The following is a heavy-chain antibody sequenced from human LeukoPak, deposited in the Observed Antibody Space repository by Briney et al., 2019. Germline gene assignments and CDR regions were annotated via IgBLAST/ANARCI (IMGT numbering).Heavy chain of an antibody. Sequence: SETLSLTCTVSGGSISSYSWSWIRQPAGKGLEWIGRIYTSGSTNYNPSLKSRVTVSLDTSKNHFSLRLSSVTAADTAVNYCARGNPNWFDPWGQGTLVTVSS. J-gene: IGHJ5*02. CDR2: IYTSGST. CDR1: GGSISSYS. D-gene: IGHD1-14*01. CDR3: ARGNPNWFDP. V-gene: IGHV4-4*07.